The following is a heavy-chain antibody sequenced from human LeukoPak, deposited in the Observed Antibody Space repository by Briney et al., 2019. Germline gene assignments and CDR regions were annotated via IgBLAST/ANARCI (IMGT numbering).Heavy chain of an antibody. CDR1: GFTFSSYA. CDR2: ISSDGSNK. J-gene: IGHJ3*02. D-gene: IGHD2-21*02. CDR3: ARDTGSLPGAFDI. Sequence: PGGSLRLSCAASGFTFSSYAMHWVRQAPGKGLEWVAVISSDGSNKYYADSVKGRFTISRDNSKNTLYLQINSLRAEDTAFYYCARDTGSLPGAFDIWGQGTMVTVSS. V-gene: IGHV3-30*04.